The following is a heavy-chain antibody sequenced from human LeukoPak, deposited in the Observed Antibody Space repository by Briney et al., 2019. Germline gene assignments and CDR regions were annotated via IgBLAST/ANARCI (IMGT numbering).Heavy chain of an antibody. CDR2: IYYSGST. J-gene: IGHJ4*02. D-gene: IGHD3-22*01. Sequence: SETLSLTCTVSGGSINSSNDYWGWIRQPPGKGLEWIGTIYYSGSTYYNPSLESRVTISVDTSKKQFSLKLTSVTAADTAVYYCARHLFGSGYYPDYWGQGTLVTVSS. CDR3: ARHLFGSGYYPDY. V-gene: IGHV4-39*01. CDR1: GGSINSSNDY.